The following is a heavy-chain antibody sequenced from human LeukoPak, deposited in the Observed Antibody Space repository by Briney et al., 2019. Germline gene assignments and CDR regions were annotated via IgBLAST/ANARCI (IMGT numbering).Heavy chain of an antibody. Sequence: GGSLRLSCAASGFTFADYAMHWVRQTPGKGLEWVSGISWNSGNIDYADSVKGRFTVSRDNAKNSLYLQMNSLRAEDTALYYCAKGRGYNYGYIFGYFDYWGQGTLVTVSS. D-gene: IGHD5-18*01. V-gene: IGHV3-9*01. CDR3: AKGRGYNYGYIFGYFDY. J-gene: IGHJ4*02. CDR2: ISWNSGNI. CDR1: GFTFADYA.